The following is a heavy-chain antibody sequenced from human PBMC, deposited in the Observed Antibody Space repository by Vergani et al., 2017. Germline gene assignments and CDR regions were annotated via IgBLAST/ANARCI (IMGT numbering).Heavy chain of an antibody. CDR3: AREAGLAAAGTRTYYYYGMDV. D-gene: IGHD6-13*01. Sequence: QVQLVQSGAEVKKPGASVKVSCKASGGTFSSYAISWVRQAPGQGLEWMGWINPNSGGTNYAQKFQGRVTMTRDTSISTAYMELSRLRSDDTAVYYCAREAGLAAAGTRTYYYYGMDVWGQGTTVTVSS. J-gene: IGHJ6*02. V-gene: IGHV1-2*02. CDR2: INPNSGGT. CDR1: GGTFSSYA.